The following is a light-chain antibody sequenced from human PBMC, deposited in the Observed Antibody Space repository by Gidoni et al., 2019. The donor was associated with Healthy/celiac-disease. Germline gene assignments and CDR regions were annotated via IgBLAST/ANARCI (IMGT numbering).Light chain of an antibody. CDR2: DVS. CDR3: SSYTSSSTLV. CDR1: SSDVGGYNY. J-gene: IGLJ3*02. V-gene: IGLV2-14*03. Sequence: SPLTPPASVSASPGPSLTISCTGTSSDVGGYNYVSWYQQHPDKAPKLMIYDVSDRPSGVSVRFSGSRSGNTASLTISGLQAEDEADYYCSSYTSSSTLVFGGGTKLTVL.